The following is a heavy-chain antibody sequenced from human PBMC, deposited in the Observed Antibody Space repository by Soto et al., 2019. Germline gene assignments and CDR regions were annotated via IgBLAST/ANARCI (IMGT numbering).Heavy chain of an antibody. Sequence: QITLKESGPTLVKPTQTLTLTCTFSGFSLSTTGVVVGWIRQTPGKALESVALIYWDDDKRYSPSLKNRLTITKATPKNQVVLTMTNVDPVDTATYYCADRRSSSGTYYFDYWGQGSQVTVSS. J-gene: IGHJ4*02. CDR2: IYWDDDK. V-gene: IGHV2-5*02. CDR3: ADRRSSSGTYYFDY. CDR1: GFSLSTTGVV. D-gene: IGHD6-25*01.